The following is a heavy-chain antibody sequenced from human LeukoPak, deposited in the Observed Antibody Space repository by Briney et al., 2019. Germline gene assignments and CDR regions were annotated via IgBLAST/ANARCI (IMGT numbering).Heavy chain of an antibody. V-gene: IGHV4-61*02. CDR2: IYTSGST. D-gene: IGHD6-19*01. CDR3: ASGGSSGWYIYYMDV. Sequence: SETPSLTCTVSGGSISSGSYYWSWIRQPAGKGLEWIGRIYTSGSTNYNPSLKSRVTISVDTSKNQFSLKLSSVTAADTAVYYCASGGSSGWYIYYMDVWGKGTTVTVSS. CDR1: GGSISSGSYY. J-gene: IGHJ6*03.